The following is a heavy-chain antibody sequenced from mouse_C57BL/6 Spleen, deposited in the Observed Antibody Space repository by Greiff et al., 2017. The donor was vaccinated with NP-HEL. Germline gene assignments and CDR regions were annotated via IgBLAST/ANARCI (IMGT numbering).Heavy chain of an antibody. V-gene: IGHV1-4*01. D-gene: IGHD1-1*01. CDR1: GYTFTSYT. CDR3: AFITTVVATWDWYFDV. Sequence: QVQLKESGAELARPGASVKMSCKASGYTFTSYTMHWVKQRPGQGLEWIGYINPSSGYTKYNQKFKDKATLTADKSSSTAYMQLSSLTSEDSAVYYCAFITTVVATWDWYFDVWGTGTTVTVSS. J-gene: IGHJ1*03. CDR2: INPSSGYT.